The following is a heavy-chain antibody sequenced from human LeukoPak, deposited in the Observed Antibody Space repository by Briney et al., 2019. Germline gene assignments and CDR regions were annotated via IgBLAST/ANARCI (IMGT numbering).Heavy chain of an antibody. J-gene: IGHJ6*03. CDR3: ARAAFMRNGYYYYMDV. V-gene: IGHV4-4*07. D-gene: IGHD2-8*01. CDR1: GDSISTYY. Sequence: PSETLSLTCSVSGDSISTYYWTWVRQSAGKGLEWIGRIYTTGATEYKSSLKSRVTMSVGKSKNQYSLKLRSVTAADTALYFCARAAFMRNGYYYYMDVWGTGITVTVS. CDR2: IYTTGAT.